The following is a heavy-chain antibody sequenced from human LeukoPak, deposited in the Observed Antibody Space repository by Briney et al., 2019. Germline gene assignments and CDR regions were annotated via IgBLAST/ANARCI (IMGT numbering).Heavy chain of an antibody. CDR2: IRYDGSQK. CDR3: AKDHAVAAWYFDY. J-gene: IGHJ4*02. CDR1: GFTFSSYG. V-gene: IGHV3-30*02. Sequence: PGGSLRLSCAASGFTFSSYGMSWVRQAPGKGLEWVSFIRYDGSQKFYADSVRGRFTISRDNSNNMLYLEMDRLTPEDTAVYYCAKDHAVAAWYFDYWGQGTLVTVSS. D-gene: IGHD6-19*01.